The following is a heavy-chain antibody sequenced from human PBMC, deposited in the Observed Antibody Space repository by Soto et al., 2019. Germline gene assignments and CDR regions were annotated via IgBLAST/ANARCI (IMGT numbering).Heavy chain of an antibody. CDR3: ARDGRGSSFIFYFDY. V-gene: IGHV3-21*01. Sequence: PXGSLRLSCSASGFIFSDYSMDWVRQAPGKGLDWVASISSTSTYISYADSVRGRVTISRDNAKNSLYLQMNSLTAEDTAVYYCARDGRGSSFIFYFDYWGQGTLVTVSS. J-gene: IGHJ4*02. D-gene: IGHD1-26*01. CDR1: GFIFSDYS. CDR2: ISSTSTYI.